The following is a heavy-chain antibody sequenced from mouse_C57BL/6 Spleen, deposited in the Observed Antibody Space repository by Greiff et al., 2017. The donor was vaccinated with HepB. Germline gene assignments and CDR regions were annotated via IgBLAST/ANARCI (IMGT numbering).Heavy chain of an antibody. CDR2: IDPSDSYT. J-gene: IGHJ4*01. V-gene: IGHV1-50*01. CDR1: GYTFTSYW. D-gene: IGHD4-1*01. Sequence: VQLQQPGAELVKPGASVKLSCKASGYTFTSYWMQWVKQRPGQGLEWIGEIDPSDSYTNYNQKFKGKATLTVDTSSSTAYMQLSSLTSEDSAVYYCARHWEGYAIDYWGQGTSVTVSS. CDR3: ARHWEGYAIDY.